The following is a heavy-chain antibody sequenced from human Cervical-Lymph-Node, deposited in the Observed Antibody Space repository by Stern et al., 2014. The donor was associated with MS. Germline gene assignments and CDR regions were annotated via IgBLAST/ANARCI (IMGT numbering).Heavy chain of an antibody. Sequence: EVQLVQSGAEVKKPGESLKISCKGSGYTFTNNWIAWVRQMPGKGLEWMGIIYPDDSDIRYSPSLQGQVTISADKSIRTAHPHWRSLKAADSAVYYWARPPPRRKWDDPNYGMDVWGQGTTVTVSS. D-gene: IGHD1-1*01. V-gene: IGHV5-51*03. CDR1: GYTFTNNW. CDR2: IYPDDSDI. J-gene: IGHJ6*02. CDR3: ARPPPRRKWDDPNYGMDV.